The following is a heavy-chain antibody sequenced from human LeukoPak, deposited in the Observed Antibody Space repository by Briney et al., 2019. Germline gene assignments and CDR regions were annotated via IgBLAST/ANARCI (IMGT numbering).Heavy chain of an antibody. Sequence: SETLSLTCTVSGGSISSYYWSWIRQPAGKGLEWIGRIYTSGSTNYNPSLKSRVTMSVDTSKNQFSLKLSSVTAADTAVYYCARGSAGGYGSGSYYSTNPFDPWGQGTLVTVSS. CDR2: IYTSGST. J-gene: IGHJ5*02. V-gene: IGHV4-4*07. CDR1: GGSISSYY. CDR3: ARGSAGGYGSGSYYSTNPFDP. D-gene: IGHD3-10*01.